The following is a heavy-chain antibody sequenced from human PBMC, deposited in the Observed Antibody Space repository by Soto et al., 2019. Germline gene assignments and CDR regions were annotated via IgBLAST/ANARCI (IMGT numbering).Heavy chain of an antibody. CDR3: ATAIVATGYYGMDV. Sequence: GASVKVSCKASGYTFTSYYMHWVRQAPGQGLEWMGIINPSGGSPSYAQKFQGRVTMTRDTSTSTVYMELSSLRSEGTAVYYCATAIVATGYYGMDVWGQGTTVTVSS. D-gene: IGHD5-12*01. CDR2: INPSGGSP. J-gene: IGHJ6*02. CDR1: GYTFTSYY. V-gene: IGHV1-46*01.